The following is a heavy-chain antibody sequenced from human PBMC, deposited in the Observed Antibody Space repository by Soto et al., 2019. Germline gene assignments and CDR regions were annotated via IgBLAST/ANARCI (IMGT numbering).Heavy chain of an antibody. V-gene: IGHV3-30*18. Sequence: QVQLVESGGGVVQPGRSLRLSCAASGFTFSSYGMHWVRQAPGKGLEWVAVISYDGSNKYYADSVKGRFTISRDNSKDTLYLQMNSLRAEDTAVYYCAKDEHSYGNDAFDIWGQGTMVTVSS. CDR1: GFTFSSYG. CDR2: ISYDGSNK. J-gene: IGHJ3*02. CDR3: AKDEHSYGNDAFDI. D-gene: IGHD5-18*01.